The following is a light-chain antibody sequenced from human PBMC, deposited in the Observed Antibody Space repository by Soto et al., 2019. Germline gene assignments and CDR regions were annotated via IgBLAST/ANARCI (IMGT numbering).Light chain of an antibody. CDR2: GAS. CDR3: QQYGSSLIT. CDR1: QSVISSY. Sequence: EIVLTQSPGTLSLSPGERATLSYRASQSVISSYLAWYQQKPGQAPRLLIYGASSRATGIPDRFSGSGSGTDFTLTISRLEPEDFAVYYCQQYGSSLITFGQGTRLEIK. J-gene: IGKJ5*01. V-gene: IGKV3-20*01.